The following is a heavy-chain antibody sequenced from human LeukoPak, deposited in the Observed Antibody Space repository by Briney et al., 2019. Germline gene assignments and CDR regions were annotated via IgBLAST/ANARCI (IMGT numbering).Heavy chain of an antibody. Sequence: PGGSLRLSCVASGFTFTSYSMNWVRQAPGKGLEWVSYISSSSSNIYYADSVKGRFTISRDNAKNSLYLQMNSLRAEDTAVYYCASRPSRVYGPGDYWGQGTLVTVSS. CDR1: GFTFTSYS. CDR3: ASRPSRVYGPGDY. J-gene: IGHJ4*02. D-gene: IGHD5/OR15-5a*01. CDR2: ISSSSSNI. V-gene: IGHV3-48*04.